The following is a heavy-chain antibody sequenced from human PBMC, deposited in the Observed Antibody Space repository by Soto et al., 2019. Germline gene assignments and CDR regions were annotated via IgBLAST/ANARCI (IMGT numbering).Heavy chain of an antibody. D-gene: IGHD1-1*01. Sequence: PSETLSLTCAVYGGSFSGYYWSWIRQPLGKGLEWIGEINHSGSTNYNPSLKSRVTISVDTSKNQFSLKLSSVTAADTAVYYCARGWRVTVGRTPYYYYYGMDVWGQVTTVTVSS. CDR2: INHSGST. V-gene: IGHV4-34*01. CDR3: ARGWRVTVGRTPYYYYYGMDV. CDR1: GGSFSGYY. J-gene: IGHJ6*02.